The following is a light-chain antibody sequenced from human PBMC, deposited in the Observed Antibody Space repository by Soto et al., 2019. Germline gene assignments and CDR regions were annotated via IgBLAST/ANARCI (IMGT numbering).Light chain of an antibody. J-gene: IGKJ5*01. CDR1: QGISSW. CDR3: QQANSSPIT. V-gene: IGKV1-12*01. Sequence: DIQMTQTPSSLSASVGDRVTVTCVGSQGISSWLAWYQKKPGKAPKLLIYAASSLQSGVPSRFSGSGSGTDFTLTISSLQPEDCAIYFCQQANSSPITFGQGTRLENK. CDR2: AAS.